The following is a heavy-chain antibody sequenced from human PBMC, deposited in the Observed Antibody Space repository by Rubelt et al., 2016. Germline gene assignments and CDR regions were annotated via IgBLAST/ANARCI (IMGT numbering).Heavy chain of an antibody. J-gene: IGHJ5*02. CDR2: MNPNSGNT. CDR1: GYTFTSYD. D-gene: IGHD3-3*01. V-gene: IGHV1-8*01. Sequence: QVQLVQSGAEVKKPGASVKVSCKASGYTFTSYDINWVRQATGQGLEWMGWMNPNSGNTGYAQKYQGRGTLTRDPSISTAYRGLSSLKSENPAVYYCAGMVNDFWSGYHNWFDPWGQGTLVTVSS. CDR3: AGMVNDFWSGYHNWFDP.